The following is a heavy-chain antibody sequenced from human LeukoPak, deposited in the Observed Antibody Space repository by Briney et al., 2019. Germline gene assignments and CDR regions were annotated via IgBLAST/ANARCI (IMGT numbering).Heavy chain of an antibody. D-gene: IGHD1-1*01. Sequence: GASVKVSCKASGYTFTSYDINWVRQATGQGLEWMGWMNPNSGNTGYAQKFQGRVTMTRNTSISTAYMELSSLRSEDTAVYYCARELERRGRDDYWGQGTLVTASS. CDR3: ARELERRGRDDY. CDR1: GYTFTSYD. CDR2: MNPNSGNT. J-gene: IGHJ4*02. V-gene: IGHV1-8*01.